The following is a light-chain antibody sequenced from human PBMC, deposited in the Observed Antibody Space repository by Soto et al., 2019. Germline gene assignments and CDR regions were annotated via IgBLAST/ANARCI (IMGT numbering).Light chain of an antibody. CDR3: CSYTSSSARI. V-gene: IGLV2-14*01. J-gene: IGLJ1*01. CDR2: EVS. Sequence: QSALTQPASVSGSPGQSITISCTGTSSDVGGYNYVSWYQQHPGKAPKLMIYEVSDRPSGVSHRFSGSKSGNTASLTISGLQAEDEADYYCCSYTSSSARIFGTGTKVTVL. CDR1: SSDVGGYNY.